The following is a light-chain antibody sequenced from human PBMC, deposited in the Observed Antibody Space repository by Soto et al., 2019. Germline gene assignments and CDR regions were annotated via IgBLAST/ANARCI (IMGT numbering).Light chain of an antibody. J-gene: IGKJ5*01. V-gene: IGKV1-8*01. CDR3: HPYYSNPIT. CDR2: AAS. Sequence: AIRMTQSPSSFSASTGDRVTITCRASQGISSYLAWYQQKPGKAPKLLIYAASTLQSGVPSRFSGSGSGTDFTLTIICLQSEDFATYSWHPYYSNPITFGQGTLLEIK. CDR1: QGISSY.